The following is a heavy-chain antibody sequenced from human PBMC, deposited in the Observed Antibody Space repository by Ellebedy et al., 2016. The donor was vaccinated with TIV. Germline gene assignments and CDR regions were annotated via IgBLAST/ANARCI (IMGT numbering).Heavy chain of an antibody. Sequence: PGGSLRLSCAASGFTFSDYYMSWIRQAPGKGLEWVSYISSSSSYTNYADSVKGRFTISRDNAKNSLYLQMNSLRAEDTAVYYCARDRAINSSSWYGPDAFDIWGQGTMVTVSS. D-gene: IGHD6-13*01. CDR2: ISSSSSYT. V-gene: IGHV3-11*06. J-gene: IGHJ3*02. CDR3: ARDRAINSSSWYGPDAFDI. CDR1: GFTFSDYY.